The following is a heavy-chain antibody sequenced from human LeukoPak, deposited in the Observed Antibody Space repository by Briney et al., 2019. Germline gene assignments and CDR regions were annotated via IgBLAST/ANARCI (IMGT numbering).Heavy chain of an antibody. Sequence: GGSLRLSCAASGFTVRDYYMSWIRQAPGKGLECVSSIGGSGTIMFYADSVQGRFTISRDNAKDSLYLQMNSLRDDDTAVYYCARHLRLHFGDFYPPDNWGQGTLVTISS. CDR2: IGGSGTIM. V-gene: IGHV3-11*01. D-gene: IGHD3-10*01. CDR1: GFTVRDYY. J-gene: IGHJ4*02. CDR3: ARHLRLHFGDFYPPDN.